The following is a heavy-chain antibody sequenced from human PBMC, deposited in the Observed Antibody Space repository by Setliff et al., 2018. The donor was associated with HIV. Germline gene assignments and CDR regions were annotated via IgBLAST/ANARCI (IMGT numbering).Heavy chain of an antibody. V-gene: IGHV5-51*01. CDR2: IHPGDSDT. J-gene: IGHJ3*02. CDR1: GYSFSSYW. D-gene: IGHD3-22*01. Sequence: GESLKISCQGSGYSFSSYWIGRVRQMPGKGLEWMGIIHPGDSDTRYSPSFQGQVIISADKSINTAYLQWNSLKASDTAMYYCARITYYYDSSAYLLYDAFDIWGQGTMVTVSS. CDR3: ARITYYYDSSAYLLYDAFDI.